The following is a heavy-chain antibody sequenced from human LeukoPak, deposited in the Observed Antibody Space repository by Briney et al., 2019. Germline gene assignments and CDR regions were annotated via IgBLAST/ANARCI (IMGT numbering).Heavy chain of an antibody. CDR3: TTGNWGPY. Sequence: TGGSLRLSCAASGFTFNNAWMHWVRQAPGQGLEWVGQIKANADGGTADYAAPVKGRFTISRDDSKNTLYLQMNSLKTEDTAVYYCTTGNWGPYWGQGTLVTVSS. CDR1: GFTFNNAW. V-gene: IGHV3-15*07. D-gene: IGHD7-27*01. J-gene: IGHJ4*02. CDR2: IKANADGGTA.